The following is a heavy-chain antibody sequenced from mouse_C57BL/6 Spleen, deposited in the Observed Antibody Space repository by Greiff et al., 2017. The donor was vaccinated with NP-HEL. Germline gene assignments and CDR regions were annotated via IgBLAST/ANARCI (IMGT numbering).Heavy chain of an antibody. D-gene: IGHD1-1*01. CDR1: GFTFTDYY. CDR3: ARGSYGSSYYFDY. J-gene: IGHJ2*01. V-gene: IGHV7-3*01. Sequence: DVQLVESGGGLVQPGGSLSLSCAASGFTFTDYYMSWVRQPPGKALEWLGFIRNKANGYTTEYSASVKGRFTISRDNSQSILYLQMNALRAEDSATYYCARGSYGSSYYFDYWGQGTTLTVSS. CDR2: IRNKANGYTT.